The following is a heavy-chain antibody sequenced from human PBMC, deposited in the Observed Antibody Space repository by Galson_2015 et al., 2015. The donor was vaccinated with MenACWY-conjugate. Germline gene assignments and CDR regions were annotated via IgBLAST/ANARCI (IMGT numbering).Heavy chain of an antibody. D-gene: IGHD3-16*01. V-gene: IGHV1-3*04. CDR2: VDTGNGNT. CDR3: TRITTYTKILQYGS. J-gene: IGHJ5*02. CDR1: GYTFSSYA. Sequence: SVKVSCKASGYTFSSYAIHWVRQAPGHSLEWMGWVDTGNGNTKYAPKFQGRVTISRDTSASTAYIELSSLTSEDTTVYYFTRITTYTKILQYGSWGPGALVCVSS.